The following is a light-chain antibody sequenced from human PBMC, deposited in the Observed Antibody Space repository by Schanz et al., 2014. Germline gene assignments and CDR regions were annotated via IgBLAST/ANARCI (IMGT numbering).Light chain of an antibody. CDR1: QSVTSTY. CDR2: GAS. V-gene: IGKV3D-20*02. CDR3: QQRRGWPLT. Sequence: DIVLTQSPGTLSLSPGQRATLSCRASQSVTSTYLAWYQQKPGQAPRLLIYGASSRATGIPDRFSGSGSGTDFTLTISRLEPEDFAVYYCQQRRGWPLTFGGGTKVEIK. J-gene: IGKJ4*01.